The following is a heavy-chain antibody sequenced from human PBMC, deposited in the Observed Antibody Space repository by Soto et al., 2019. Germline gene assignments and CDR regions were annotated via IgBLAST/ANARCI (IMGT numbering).Heavy chain of an antibody. D-gene: IGHD6-13*01. CDR1: GGSISSGGYY. Sequence: TLSLTCTVSGGSISSGGYYWSWIRQHPGKGLEWIGYIYYSGSTYYNPSLKSRVTISVDTSKNQFSLKLSSVTAADTAVYYCARGHTSSWYVALQPVKFDPWGQGTLVTVSS. V-gene: IGHV4-31*03. CDR3: ARGHTSSWYVALQPVKFDP. J-gene: IGHJ5*02. CDR2: IYYSGST.